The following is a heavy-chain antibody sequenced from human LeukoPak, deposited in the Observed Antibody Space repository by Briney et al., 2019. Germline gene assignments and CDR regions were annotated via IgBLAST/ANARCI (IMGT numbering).Heavy chain of an antibody. J-gene: IGHJ4*01. Sequence: GGSLRLSCAASGFTFSNYFMSWVRQAPGKGLEWVSYISYRGDTIYYADSVRGRFTISRDNTKNSLDLHMNTLRAEDTAVYYCARVPITPNDFWGGFSEYYSDQWGQGTLVTVSS. V-gene: IGHV3-11*01. CDR1: GFTFSNYF. CDR2: ISYRGDTI. D-gene: IGHD3-3*01. CDR3: ARVPITPNDFWGGFSEYYSDQ.